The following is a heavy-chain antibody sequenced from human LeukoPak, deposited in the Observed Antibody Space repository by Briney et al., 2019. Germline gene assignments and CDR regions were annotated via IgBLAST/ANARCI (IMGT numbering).Heavy chain of an antibody. V-gene: IGHV4-39*07. J-gene: IGHJ3*02. D-gene: IGHD6-19*01. Sequence: SETLSLTCTVSGGSISSSSYYWGWIRQPPGKGLEWIGSIYYSGSTYYNPSLKSLVTISVDTSKNQFSLKLSSVTAADTAVYYCASYSSGWYLDAFDIWGQGTMVTVSS. CDR2: IYYSGST. CDR3: ASYSSGWYLDAFDI. CDR1: GGSISSSSYY.